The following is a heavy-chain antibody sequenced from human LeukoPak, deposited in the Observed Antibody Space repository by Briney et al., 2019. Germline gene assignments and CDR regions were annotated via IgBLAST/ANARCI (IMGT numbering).Heavy chain of an antibody. D-gene: IGHD2/OR15-2a*01. CDR2: ITGSGVTT. V-gene: IGHV3-23*01. Sequence: GGSLRLSCAASGFTFSSYAMSWVRQVPGKGLEWVSAITGSGVTTYYADSVKGRFTISRDDAKNSLYLQMSSLRAEDTAFYYCARSNILNAFEVWGQGTMVTVSS. CDR3: ARSNILNAFEV. J-gene: IGHJ3*01. CDR1: GFTFSSYA.